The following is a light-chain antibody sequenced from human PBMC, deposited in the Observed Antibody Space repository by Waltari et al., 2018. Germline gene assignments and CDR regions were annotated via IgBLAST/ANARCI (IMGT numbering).Light chain of an antibody. CDR1: QSVLYSSNNKNY. J-gene: IGKJ1*01. CDR2: WAS. Sequence: DIVMTQSPDSLSVSLGERATINCKSSQSVLYSSNNKNYLAWYQQKPGQPPKLLIYWASTRESGVPDRCSGSGSGTDFTLTISSLQAEDVAVYYCQQYYSTPRTFGQGTKVAIK. V-gene: IGKV4-1*01. CDR3: QQYYSTPRT.